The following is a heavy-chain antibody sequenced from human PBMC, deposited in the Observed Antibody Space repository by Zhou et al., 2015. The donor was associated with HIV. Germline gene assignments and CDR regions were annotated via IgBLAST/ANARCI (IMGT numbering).Heavy chain of an antibody. CDR1: GFMFKNYA. CDR2: ISYDGSNQ. J-gene: IGHJ6*03. D-gene: IGHD3-3*01. V-gene: IGHV3-30*03. CDR3: ARLRITIFGVIKDSSSSYMDV. Sequence: QVQLVESGGGVVQPGRSLRLSCAASGFMFKNYAMHWVRQAPGKGLECVSVISYDGSNQYYADSVKGRFTVSRDNSKNSLYLHMTSLRAEDTAVYYCARLRITIFGVIKDSSSSYMDVWGKGTTVTVSS.